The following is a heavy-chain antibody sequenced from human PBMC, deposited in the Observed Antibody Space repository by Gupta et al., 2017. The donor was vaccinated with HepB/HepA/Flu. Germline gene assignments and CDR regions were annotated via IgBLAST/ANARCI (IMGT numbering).Heavy chain of an antibody. CDR3: ARVSPPLHASGGSYRYFDY. J-gene: IGHJ4*02. CDR2: IYHSGST. V-gene: IGHV4-4*02. D-gene: IGHD3-16*02. Sequence: QVQLQESGPGLVKPSGTLSLTCAVSGGSISSSNWWSWVRQPPGKGLEWIGEIYHSGSTNYNPSLKSRVTISVDKAKNQVSLKLSSVTAAETAVYYCARVSPPLHASGGSYRYFDYWGQGTMVTVYS. CDR1: GGSISSSNW.